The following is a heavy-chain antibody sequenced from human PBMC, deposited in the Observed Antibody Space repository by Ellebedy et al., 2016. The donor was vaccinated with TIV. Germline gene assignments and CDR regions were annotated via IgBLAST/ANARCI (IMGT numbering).Heavy chain of an antibody. J-gene: IGHJ4*02. D-gene: IGHD4-23*01. CDR3: ARHRQTKNGGNAPDY. CDR2: IYYSGST. Sequence: SETLSLTXTVSGGSISSSSYYWGWTRQPPGKGLEWIGSIYYSGSTYYNPSLKSRVTISVDTSKNQFSLKLSSVTAADTAVYYCARHRQTKNGGNAPDYWGQGTLVTVSS. CDR1: GGSISSSSYY. V-gene: IGHV4-39*01.